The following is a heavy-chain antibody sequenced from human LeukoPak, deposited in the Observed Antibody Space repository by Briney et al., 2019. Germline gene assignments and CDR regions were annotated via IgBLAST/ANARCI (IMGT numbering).Heavy chain of an antibody. CDR3: ARDLGGLRLDAFDI. J-gene: IGHJ3*02. CDR2: IYYSGST. Sequence: SETLSLTCTVSGGSISSYYWSWIRQPPGKGLEWIGYIYYSGSTNYNPSLKSRVTISVDTSKNQFSLKLSSVTAADTAVYYCARDLGGLRLDAFDIWGQGTMVTVSS. D-gene: IGHD5-12*01. CDR1: GGSISSYY. V-gene: IGHV4-59*01.